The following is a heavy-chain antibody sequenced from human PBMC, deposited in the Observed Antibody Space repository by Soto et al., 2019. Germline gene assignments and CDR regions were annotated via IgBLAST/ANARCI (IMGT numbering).Heavy chain of an antibody. Sequence: PSETLSLTCAVYGGSFSGYYWSWIRQPPGKGLEWIGEINHSGSTNYNPSLKSRVTISVDTSKNQFSLKLSSVTAADTAVYYCARGCGYSYGYLDYWGQGTLVTVSS. CDR1: GGSFSGYY. CDR3: ARGCGYSYGYLDY. V-gene: IGHV4-34*01. CDR2: INHSGST. D-gene: IGHD5-18*01. J-gene: IGHJ4*02.